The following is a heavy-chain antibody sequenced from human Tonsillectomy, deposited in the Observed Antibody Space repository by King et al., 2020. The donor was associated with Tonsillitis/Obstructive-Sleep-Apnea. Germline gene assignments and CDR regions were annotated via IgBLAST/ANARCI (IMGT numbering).Heavy chain of an antibody. Sequence: VQLVESGGGVVRPGGSLRLSCAASGFTFDDYGMSWVRQAPGKGLEWVSGINWNGGSTDYADSVKGRFTISRDNGKNSLYLQMSSLRAEDTALYHCARVRSYDFWSGYYDIWGEGTMVTVSP. D-gene: IGHD3-3*01. CDR3: ARVRSYDFWSGYYDI. CDR1: GFTFDDYG. V-gene: IGHV3-20*01. J-gene: IGHJ3*02. CDR2: INWNGGST.